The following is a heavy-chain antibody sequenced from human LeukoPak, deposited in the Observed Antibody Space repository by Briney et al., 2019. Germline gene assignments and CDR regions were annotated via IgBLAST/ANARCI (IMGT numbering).Heavy chain of an antibody. J-gene: IGHJ3*02. CDR3: ARLYYDILTGYLEGAFDI. V-gene: IGHV4-30-4*01. CDR1: GGSISSGDYY. CDR2: IYYSGST. Sequence: SQTLSLTCTVSGGSISSGDYYWSWIRQPPGKGLEWIGYIYYSGSTYYNPPLKSRVTISVATSKNQFSLKLSSVTAADTAVYYCARLYYDILTGYLEGAFDIWGQGTMVTVSS. D-gene: IGHD3-9*01.